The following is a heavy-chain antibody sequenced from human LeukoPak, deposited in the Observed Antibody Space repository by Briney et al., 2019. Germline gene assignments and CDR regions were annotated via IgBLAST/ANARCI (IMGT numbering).Heavy chain of an antibody. V-gene: IGHV4-59*01. Sequence: SETLSLTCTVSGGSISSYYWSWIRQPPGKGLEWIGYIYYSGSTNYNPSLKSRVTISVDTSKNQFSLKLRPVTAADTAVYYCAREDCSSTSCYGNTDNWFDPWGQGTLVTVSS. CDR2: IYYSGST. CDR3: AREDCSSTSCYGNTDNWFDP. J-gene: IGHJ5*02. D-gene: IGHD2-2*01. CDR1: GGSISSYY.